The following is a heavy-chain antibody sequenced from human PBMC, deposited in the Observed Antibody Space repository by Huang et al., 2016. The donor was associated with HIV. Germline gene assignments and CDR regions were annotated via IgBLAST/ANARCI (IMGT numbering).Heavy chain of an antibody. V-gene: IGHV1-3*04. CDR1: GYTFSSYA. Sequence: QVQLVQSGAEVRKPGASVRVSCKASGYTFSSYAIHWVRQAPGQSLEWRGRISIGDGSTEYLWQLQGRATITTDTSANTVYLDLSGLRSEDTAVYYCARQRSPDSSSHLYWGQGTLVTVSS. CDR2: ISIGDGST. J-gene: IGHJ4*02. CDR3: ARQRSPDSSSHLY. D-gene: IGHD6-13*01.